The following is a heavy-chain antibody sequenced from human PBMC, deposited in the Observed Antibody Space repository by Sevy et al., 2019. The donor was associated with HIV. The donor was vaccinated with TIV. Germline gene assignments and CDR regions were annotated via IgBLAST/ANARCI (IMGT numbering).Heavy chain of an antibody. CDR2: IYYSGST. CDR3: ARGITMIVDGNDAFDI. Sequence: SETLSLTCTVSGGSISSGGYYWSWIRQHPGKGLEWIGYIYYSGSTYYNPSLKSRVTISVDTSKNQLSLKLSSVTAADTAVYYCARGITMIVDGNDAFDIWGQGTMVTVSS. J-gene: IGHJ3*02. V-gene: IGHV4-31*03. D-gene: IGHD3-22*01. CDR1: GGSISSGGYY.